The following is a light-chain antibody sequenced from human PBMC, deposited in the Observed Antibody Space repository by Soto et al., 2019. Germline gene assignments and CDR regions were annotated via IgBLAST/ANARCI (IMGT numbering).Light chain of an antibody. V-gene: IGKV1-39*01. CDR2: AAS. J-gene: IGKJ1*01. Sequence: DIQMAQSPCCLSASVGDRVTITCRASQSISTYLNWYQQKAGLAPKLLIYAASSLQSGVPSRFSGSGSGTDFTLTISSLQPEDFATYYCEQTYSTPPTFGQGTKVDIK. CDR1: QSISTY. CDR3: EQTYSTPPT.